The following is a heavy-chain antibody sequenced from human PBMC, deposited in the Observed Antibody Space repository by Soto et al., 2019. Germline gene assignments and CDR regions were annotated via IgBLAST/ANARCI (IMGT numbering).Heavy chain of an antibody. V-gene: IGHV3-72*01. Sequence: EVQLVESGGGLVQPGGSLRLSCAASGFTFSDHYMDWVRQAPGKGLEWVGRTRNKANIYTTEYAASVKGRFSISRDDTKNSVYLQMNRLKTEDTAVYYCAREIAAASWYYYYYGMDVWGQGTTVTVSS. D-gene: IGHD6-25*01. CDR2: TRNKANIYTT. CDR3: AREIAAASWYYYYYGMDV. J-gene: IGHJ6*02. CDR1: GFTFSDHY.